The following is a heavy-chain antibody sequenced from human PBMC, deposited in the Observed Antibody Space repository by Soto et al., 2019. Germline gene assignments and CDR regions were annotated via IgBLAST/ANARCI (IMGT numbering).Heavy chain of an antibody. CDR2: ISDTGGT. D-gene: IGHD4-17*01. CDR1: GFTFSSSA. Sequence: PGGSLRLSCTASGFTFSSSAMSWVRQAPGKGLEWVSSISDTGGTYYADSVKGRFIISRDSVKNSLFLQMNSLRAEDTAVYYCATSTSTAPGYWGQGTLVTVSS. V-gene: IGHV3-23*01. J-gene: IGHJ4*02. CDR3: ATSTSTAPGY.